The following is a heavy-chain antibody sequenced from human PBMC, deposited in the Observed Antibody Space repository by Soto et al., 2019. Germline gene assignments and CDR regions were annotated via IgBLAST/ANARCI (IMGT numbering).Heavy chain of an antibody. Sequence: PSETLSLTCAVYGGSFSGYYWSWIRQPPGKGLEWIGEINHSGSTNYNPSLKSRVTISADTSKNQFSLKLSSVTAADTAVYYCPRGAPPVLRYFDWSSRGVWFDPWGQGTLVTISS. J-gene: IGHJ5*02. CDR1: GGSFSGYY. CDR2: INHSGST. CDR3: PRGAPPVLRYFDWSSRGVWFDP. D-gene: IGHD3-9*01. V-gene: IGHV4-34*01.